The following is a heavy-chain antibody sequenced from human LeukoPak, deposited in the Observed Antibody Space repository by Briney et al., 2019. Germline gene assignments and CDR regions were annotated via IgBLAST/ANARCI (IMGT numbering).Heavy chain of an antibody. CDR3: ASSSGGFNWFDP. V-gene: IGHV3-48*04. CDR2: ISRSGRTI. Sequence: GGSLRLSCATSGFTFSSYAMNWVRQPPGKGLEWVSFISRSGRTIYYADSVKGRFTISRDDAKNSLYLQMNSLRAEDTAVYYCASSSGGFNWFDPWGQGTLVTVSS. J-gene: IGHJ5*02. CDR1: GFTFSSYA. D-gene: IGHD3-22*01.